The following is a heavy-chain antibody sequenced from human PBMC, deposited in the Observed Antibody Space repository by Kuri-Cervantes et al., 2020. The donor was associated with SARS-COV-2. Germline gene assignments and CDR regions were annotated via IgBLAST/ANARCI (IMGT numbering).Heavy chain of an antibody. CDR1: GFNFSRTD. Sequence: GESLKISCAASGFNFSRTDMHWVRQAPGKGLEWVAAISHDGKNKKCIASGKGRFTISRDNSQNTLYLHMKSLRSEDTAMYYCAKDRVGVQDFWDQGTLVTVSS. CDR2: ISHDGKNK. CDR3: AKDRVGVQDF. D-gene: IGHD2-21*01. V-gene: IGHV3-30*18. J-gene: IGHJ4*02.